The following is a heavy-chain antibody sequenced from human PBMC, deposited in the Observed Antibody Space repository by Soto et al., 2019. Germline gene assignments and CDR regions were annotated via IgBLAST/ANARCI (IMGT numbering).Heavy chain of an antibody. J-gene: IGHJ3*02. V-gene: IGHV3-30*14. D-gene: IGHD2-2*01. CDR3: AREGGYCISTSCPDAFDI. Sequence: GGSLRLSCAASGYTFSSNAMHWVRQAPGKGLEWVAVISYDGSNKYYADSVKGRFTISRDNSKNTLYLQMNSLRAEDTAVYYCAREGGYCISTSCPDAFDIWGQGTMVTVSS. CDR1: GYTFSSNA. CDR2: ISYDGSNK.